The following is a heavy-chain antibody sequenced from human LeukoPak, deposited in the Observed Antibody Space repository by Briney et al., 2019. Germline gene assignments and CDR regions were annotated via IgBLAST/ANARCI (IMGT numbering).Heavy chain of an antibody. D-gene: IGHD3-22*01. Sequence: GGSLRLSCAASGFTFSSYSMNWVRQAPGKGLEWVSSISSSSSYIYYADSVKGRLTISRDNAKNSLYLQMNSLRAEDTAVYYCARPRDYYDSSGYYYYWGQGTLVTVSS. CDR3: ARPRDYYDSSGYYYY. J-gene: IGHJ4*02. CDR2: ISSSSSYI. V-gene: IGHV3-21*01. CDR1: GFTFSSYS.